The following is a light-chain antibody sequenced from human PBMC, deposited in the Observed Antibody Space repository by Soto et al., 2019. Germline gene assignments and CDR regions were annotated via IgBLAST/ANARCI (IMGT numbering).Light chain of an antibody. V-gene: IGLV1-44*01. J-gene: IGLJ1*01. Sequence: QSVLTQPPSASGTPGQTVTISCSISSPNVGTNPVAWYQQLPGTAPKLLIYTNSQRPLGVPVRFSGSKSGTSASLAISGLQSEDEGVYYCATWDDNVYVFGTGTKVTVL. CDR1: SPNVGTNP. CDR2: TNS. CDR3: ATWDDNVYV.